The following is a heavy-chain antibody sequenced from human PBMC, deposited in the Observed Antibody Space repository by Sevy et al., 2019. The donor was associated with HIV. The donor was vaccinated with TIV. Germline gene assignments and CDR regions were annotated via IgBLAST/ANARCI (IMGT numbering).Heavy chain of an antibody. V-gene: IGHV3-30*02. J-gene: IGHJ6*02. Sequence: GGSLRLSCAASGFTFSSYGMHWVRQAPGKGLEWVAFIRYDGSNKYYADSVKGRFTISRDNSKNTLYLQMNSLRAEDTAVYYCAKDTIFGVVITIWDYYYYGMDVWGQGTTVTVSS. CDR1: GFTFSSYG. CDR2: IRYDGSNK. CDR3: AKDTIFGVVITIWDYYYYGMDV. D-gene: IGHD3-3*01.